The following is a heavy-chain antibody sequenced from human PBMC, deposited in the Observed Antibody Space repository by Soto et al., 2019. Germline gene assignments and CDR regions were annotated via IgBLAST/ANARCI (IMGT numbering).Heavy chain of an antibody. CDR2: IYYSGST. V-gene: IGHV4-31*03. J-gene: IGHJ4*02. CDR1: GGSISSGGYY. Sequence: PSETLSLTCTVSGGSISSGGYYWSWIRQHPGKGLEWIGYIYYSGSTYYNPSLKSRVTISVDTSKNQFSLKLSSVTAADTAVYYCARFSLAAAGPIDYWGQGTLVTVSS. CDR3: ARFSLAAAGPIDY. D-gene: IGHD6-13*01.